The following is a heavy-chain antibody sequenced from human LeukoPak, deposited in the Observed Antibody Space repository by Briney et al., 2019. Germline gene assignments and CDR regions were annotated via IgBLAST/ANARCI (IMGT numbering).Heavy chain of an antibody. CDR1: GGSISSHY. CDR3: ASGAPMQLWLHWFDP. D-gene: IGHD5-18*01. Sequence: SETLSLTRTVSGGSISSHYWSWTRQPPGKGLECIGYHYYSGSTNYNPSLKSRGTISVDKSKNQFSLKLSSVTAADTAVYYCASGAPMQLWLHWFDPWGQGTLVTVSS. CDR2: HYYSGST. J-gene: IGHJ5*02. V-gene: IGHV4-59*11.